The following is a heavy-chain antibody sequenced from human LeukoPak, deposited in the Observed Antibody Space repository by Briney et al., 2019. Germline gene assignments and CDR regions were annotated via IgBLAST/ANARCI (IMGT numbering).Heavy chain of an antibody. CDR2: ISYDGSNE. CDR1: GFTFSNYG. J-gene: IGHJ4*02. D-gene: IGHD7-27*01. CDR3: ARKFLTGRLIDY. Sequence: GRSLRLSCAASGFTFSNYGMHWVRQAPGKGLEWVAVISYDGSNEYYADSVKGRFTISRDTSKNTLYLQMNSLRAEDTALYYCARKFLTGRLIDYWGQGTLVAVSS. V-gene: IGHV3-30*03.